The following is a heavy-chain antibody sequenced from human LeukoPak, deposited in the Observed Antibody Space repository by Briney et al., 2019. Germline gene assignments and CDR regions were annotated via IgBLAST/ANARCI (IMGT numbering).Heavy chain of an antibody. CDR1: GGSISSYY. D-gene: IGHD2-2*01. J-gene: IGHJ4*02. V-gene: IGHV4-59*12. Sequence: SETLSLTCTVSGGSISSYYWSWIRQPPGKGLEWIGYIYYSGSTNYNPSLKSRVTISVDTSKNQFSLKLSSVTAADTAVYYCARDEMGYCSSTSCSYYFDYWGQGTLVTVSS. CDR2: IYYSGST. CDR3: ARDEMGYCSSTSCSYYFDY.